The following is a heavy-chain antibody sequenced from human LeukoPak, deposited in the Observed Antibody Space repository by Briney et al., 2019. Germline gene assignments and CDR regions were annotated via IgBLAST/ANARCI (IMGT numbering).Heavy chain of an antibody. Sequence: SETLSLTCAVYGGSFSGYYWSWIRQPPGKGLEWIGEINHSGSTNYNPSLKSRVTISVDTSKNQFSLKLSSVTAADTAVYYCARGPRTNYDLWSGYYFGLDYWGQGTLVTVSS. CDR3: ARGPRTNYDLWSGYYFGLDY. J-gene: IGHJ4*02. D-gene: IGHD3-3*01. CDR1: GGSFSGYY. V-gene: IGHV4-34*01. CDR2: INHSGST.